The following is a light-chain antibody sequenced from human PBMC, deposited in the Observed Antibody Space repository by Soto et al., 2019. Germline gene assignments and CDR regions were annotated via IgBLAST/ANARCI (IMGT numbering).Light chain of an antibody. CDR1: TTNVATYNY. CDR2: NVS. CDR3: CSYEGSSNWL. J-gene: IGLJ3*02. V-gene: IGLV2-11*01. Sequence: QSALTQPLSVSGSPGQSVTISCTGTTTNVATYNYVSWYQHHPGKAPKLILYNVSERPSGVSDRFSVSKSGNAASLTISGLQADDEADYYCCSYEGSSNWLFGGGTKLTVL.